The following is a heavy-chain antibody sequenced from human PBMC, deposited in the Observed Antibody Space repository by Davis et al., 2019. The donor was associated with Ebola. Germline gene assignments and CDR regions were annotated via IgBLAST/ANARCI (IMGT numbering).Heavy chain of an antibody. V-gene: IGHV3-9*01. CDR1: GFTFDDYA. CDR3: AKDSSTTTYYYYGRDV. J-gene: IGHJ6*02. D-gene: IGHD4-17*01. CDR2: ISWNSGSI. Sequence: SLKISCAASGFTFDDYAMHWVRQAPGKGLEWVSGISWNSGSIGYADSVKGRFTISRDNAKNSLYLQMNSLRAEDTALYYCAKDSSTTTYYYYGRDVWGQGTTVTVSS.